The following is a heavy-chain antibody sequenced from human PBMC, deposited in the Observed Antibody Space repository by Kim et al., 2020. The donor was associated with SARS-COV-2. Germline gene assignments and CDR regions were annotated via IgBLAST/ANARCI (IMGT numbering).Heavy chain of an antibody. D-gene: IGHD3-9*01. CDR2: ISSSSSTI. CDR3: ARDRDILTGYPNWFDP. CDR1: GFTFSSYS. Sequence: GGSLRLSCAASGFTFSSYSMNWVRQAPGKGLEWVSYISSSSSTIYYADSVKGRFTISRDNAKNSLYLQMNSLRDEDTAVYYCARDRDILTGYPNWFDPWGQGTLVTVSS. V-gene: IGHV3-48*02. J-gene: IGHJ5*02.